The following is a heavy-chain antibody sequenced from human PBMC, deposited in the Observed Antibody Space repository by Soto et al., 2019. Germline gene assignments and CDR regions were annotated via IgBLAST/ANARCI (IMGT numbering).Heavy chain of an antibody. CDR2: IYPGDSDT. CDR3: ARLGFNYDFLSGYYNVHHYYGIDV. J-gene: IGHJ6*02. D-gene: IGHD3-3*01. V-gene: IGHV5-51*01. CDR1: GYSLTSYW. Sequence: PGESLKISCKGSGYSLTSYWIAWVRQMPGEGLEWMGIIYPGDSDTRYSPSFQGQVTISADKSINSVYLQWSSLKASDTATYYCARLGFNYDFLSGYYNVHHYYGIDVWGQGTTVTVSS.